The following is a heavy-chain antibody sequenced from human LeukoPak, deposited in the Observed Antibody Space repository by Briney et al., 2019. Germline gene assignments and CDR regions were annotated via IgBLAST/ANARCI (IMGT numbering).Heavy chain of an antibody. Sequence: GSLRLSCAASGFTVSSNYMSWVRQAPGKGLEWVSVIYSGGSTYYADSVKGRFTISRDNSKNMLYLQMNSLRAEDTAVYYCARENIVGSTWGDIDYWGQGTLVTVSS. D-gene: IGHD1-26*01. CDR1: GFTVSSNY. J-gene: IGHJ4*02. V-gene: IGHV3-66*01. CDR3: ARENIVGSTWGDIDY. CDR2: IYSGGST.